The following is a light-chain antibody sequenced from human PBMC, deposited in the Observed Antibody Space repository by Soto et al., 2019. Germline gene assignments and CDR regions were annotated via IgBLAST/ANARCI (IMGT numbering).Light chain of an antibody. CDR2: DAS. CDR3: HQRDDWPPVT. J-gene: IGKJ5*01. V-gene: IGKV3-11*01. CDR1: QSVNTY. Sequence: EIVLTQSPATLSLSPGDRATLSCRASQSVNTYLAWYQQKPGQAPRLLIYDASNRAAGIPARFSGSGSGTDFTLTISSLEPEDFAVYYCHQRDDWPPVTFGQGTRLEIK.